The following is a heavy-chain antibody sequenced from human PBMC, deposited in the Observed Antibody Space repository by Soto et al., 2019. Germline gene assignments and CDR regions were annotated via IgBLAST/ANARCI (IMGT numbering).Heavy chain of an antibody. D-gene: IGHD1-26*01. V-gene: IGHV1-18*04. CDR3: ARARMFSGAHHDY. J-gene: IGHJ4*02. Sequence: QFHLVQSGAVVENHGASVKVSCKASGYTFTNFGINCVRQAPGQGLEWMGWITPYNGNANYPQKHQDRLTITTDTSTNTAYLELRSLRSDDTAVYFCARARMFSGAHHDYWGQGTRVTVSS. CDR1: GYTFTNFG. CDR2: ITPYNGNA.